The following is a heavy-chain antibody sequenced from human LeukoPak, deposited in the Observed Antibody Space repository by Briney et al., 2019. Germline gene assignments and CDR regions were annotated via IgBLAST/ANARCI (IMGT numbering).Heavy chain of an antibody. V-gene: IGHV4-4*09. CDR3: ARQKCTSASCLTKNAFDV. CDR1: GSISSYY. CDR2: IYTSGTT. J-gene: IGHJ3*01. Sequence: SETLSLTCTVSGSISSYYWSWIRPPPGKGLEWIGYIYTSGTTNYNPSLKSRVTISVDTSKNQFSLDLSSVTAADSAVYYCARQKCTSASCLTKNAFDVWGQGTMVTVSS. D-gene: IGHD2-2*01.